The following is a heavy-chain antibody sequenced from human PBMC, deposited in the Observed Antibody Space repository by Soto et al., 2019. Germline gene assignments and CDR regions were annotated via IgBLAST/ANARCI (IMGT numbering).Heavy chain of an antibody. CDR1: GFTFSSYA. CDR2: ISGSGGST. CDR3: AKPGGVSGWLQYYFDY. Sequence: LRLSCAASGFTFSSYAMSWVRQAPGKGLEWVSAISGSGGSTYYADSVKGRFTISRDNSKNTLYLQMNSLRAEDTAVYYCAKPGGVSGWLQYYFDYWGQGTLVTVSA. J-gene: IGHJ4*02. D-gene: IGHD6-19*01. V-gene: IGHV3-23*01.